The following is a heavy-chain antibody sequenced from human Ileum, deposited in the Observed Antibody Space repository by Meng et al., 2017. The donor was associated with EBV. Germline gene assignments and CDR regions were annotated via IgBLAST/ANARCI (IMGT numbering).Heavy chain of an antibody. CDR1: GGSISSYY. CDR2: IYYSGST. V-gene: IGHV4-59*08. Sequence: VQRAEAGPGLVKPSGPLSLACTVSGGSISSYYWSWSRQPPGKGLEWIGYIYYSGSTNYNPSLKSRVTISVDTSKNQFSLNLSSVTAADTAVYYCARGGWSLDYWGQGTLVTVSS. J-gene: IGHJ4*02. D-gene: IGHD2-15*01. CDR3: ARGGWSLDY.